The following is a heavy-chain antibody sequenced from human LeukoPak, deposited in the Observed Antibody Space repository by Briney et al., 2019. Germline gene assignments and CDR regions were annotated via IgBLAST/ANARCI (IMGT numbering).Heavy chain of an antibody. D-gene: IGHD6-19*01. Sequence: SETLSLTCTVSGGSISSYYWSWIRQPPGKGLEWIGYIYYSGSTNYNPSLKSRVTISVDTSKNQFSLKLSSVTAADTAVYYCAQTQWLVPRFDYWGQGTLVTVSS. CDR1: GGSISSYY. V-gene: IGHV4-59*01. CDR3: AQTQWLVPRFDY. CDR2: IYYSGST. J-gene: IGHJ4*02.